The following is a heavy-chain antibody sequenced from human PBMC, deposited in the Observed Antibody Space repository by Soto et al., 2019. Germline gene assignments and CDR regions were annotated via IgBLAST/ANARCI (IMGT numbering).Heavy chain of an antibody. J-gene: IGHJ5*02. D-gene: IGHD2-2*01. CDR1: GGSVSGYY. CDR3: ARGKYCSSTSSYFSALNWLDP. Sequence: PSETLSLTSAVYGGSVSGYYWSWIRQPPGKGLEWIGEINHSEKPNYNPSPKSRVTISVDTSKNQFSLKLSSVTAADTAVYYCARGKYCSSTSSYFSALNWLDPWRHGPICTLSS. V-gene: IGHV4-34*01. CDR2: INHSEKP.